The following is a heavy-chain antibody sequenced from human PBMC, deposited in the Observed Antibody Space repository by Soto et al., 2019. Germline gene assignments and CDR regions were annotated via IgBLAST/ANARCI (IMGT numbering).Heavy chain of an antibody. CDR2: ISSTSNTR. Sequence: GGSLRLSCAASGFTFSSYSMNWVRQAPGKGLEWISYISSTSNTRYCADSVKGRFTISRDNAKNSLYLQMDSLRAEDTAVYYCAGAFEFWGQGTMVTVS. V-gene: IGHV3-48*01. CDR1: GFTFSSYS. J-gene: IGHJ3*01. CDR3: AGAFEF.